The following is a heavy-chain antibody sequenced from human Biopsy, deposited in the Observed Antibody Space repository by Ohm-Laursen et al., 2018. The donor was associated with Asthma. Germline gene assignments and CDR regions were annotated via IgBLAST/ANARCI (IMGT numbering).Heavy chain of an antibody. Sequence: SLRLSCAASGFTFSSYAMSWVRQAPGKGLEWVSAISSSGGSTYYADSVKGRFTISRDNSKNTLYLQMNSLRAEDTAVYYCAKGYYYDSSGFDYWGQGTLVTVSS. CDR1: GFTFSSYA. CDR3: AKGYYYDSSGFDY. V-gene: IGHV3-23*01. CDR2: ISSSGGST. J-gene: IGHJ4*02. D-gene: IGHD3-22*01.